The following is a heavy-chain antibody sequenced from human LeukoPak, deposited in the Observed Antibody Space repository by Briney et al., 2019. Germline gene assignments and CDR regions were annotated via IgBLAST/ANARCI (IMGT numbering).Heavy chain of an antibody. D-gene: IGHD5-12*01. CDR1: GGSISTYY. Sequence: PSETLSLTCTVSGGSISTYYWSWIRQPPGKGLEWIGYIYYSGSTSYNPSLKSRVSISVGTSKNQFSLWLSSVTAADTAVYYCARVEMATTPPPYYYYGMDVWGQGTTVTVSS. CDR3: ARVEMATTPPPYYYYGMDV. J-gene: IGHJ6*02. CDR2: IYYSGST. V-gene: IGHV4-59*01.